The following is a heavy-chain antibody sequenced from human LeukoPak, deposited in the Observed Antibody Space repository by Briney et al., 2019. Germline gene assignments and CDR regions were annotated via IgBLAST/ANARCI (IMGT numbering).Heavy chain of an antibody. V-gene: IGHV1-8*01. D-gene: IGHD6-19*01. CDR3: ARAGLVGWYYYYYGMDV. CDR1: GFTFTSHD. Sequence: ASVKVSCKASGFTFTSHDYNWVRQATGQGLEWMGWMNPNSGNTGYAQKFQGRVTMTRNTSISTAYMELSSLRSEDTAVYYCARAGLVGWYYYYYGMDVWGQGTTVTVSS. J-gene: IGHJ6*02. CDR2: MNPNSGNT.